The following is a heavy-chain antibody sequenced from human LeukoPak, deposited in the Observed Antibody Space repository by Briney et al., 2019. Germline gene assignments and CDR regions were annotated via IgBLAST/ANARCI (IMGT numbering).Heavy chain of an antibody. Sequence: SETLSLTCTVSGGSISSSSYYWGWIRQPPGKGLEWIGSIYYSGSTYYNPSLKSRVTISVDTSKNQFSLKLSSVTAADTAVYYCAAKPGITGTTYYNYGMDVWGQGTTVTVSS. J-gene: IGHJ6*02. CDR3: AAKPGITGTTYYNYGMDV. CDR1: GGSISSSSYY. D-gene: IGHD1-20*01. CDR2: IYYSGST. V-gene: IGHV4-39*07.